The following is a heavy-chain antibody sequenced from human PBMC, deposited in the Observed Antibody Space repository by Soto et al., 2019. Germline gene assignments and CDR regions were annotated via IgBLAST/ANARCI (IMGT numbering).Heavy chain of an antibody. CDR3: ARPHNWGGLYFDY. CDR2: IYYSGST. V-gene: IGHV4-39*01. CDR1: GGSISSSSYY. Sequence: PSETLSLTCTVSGGSISSSSYYWGWIRQPPGKGLEWIGSIYYSGSTYYNPSLKSRVTISVDTSKNQFSLKLSSVTAADTAVYYCARPHNWGGLYFDYWGQGTLVTVSS. J-gene: IGHJ4*02. D-gene: IGHD7-27*01.